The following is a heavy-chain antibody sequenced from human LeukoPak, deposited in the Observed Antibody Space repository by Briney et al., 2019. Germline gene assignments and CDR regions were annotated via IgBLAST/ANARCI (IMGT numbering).Heavy chain of an antibody. Sequence: GGSLRLSCAASGFTFSSDEMNWVRQAPGKGLEWVSYISSSGSTIYYADSVKGRFTISRDNAKNSLYLQMHSLRAEDTAVYYCVRWYDAFDIWGQGTMVTVSS. CDR1: GFTFSSDE. CDR2: ISSSGSTI. CDR3: VRWYDAFDI. V-gene: IGHV3-48*03. D-gene: IGHD2-15*01. J-gene: IGHJ3*02.